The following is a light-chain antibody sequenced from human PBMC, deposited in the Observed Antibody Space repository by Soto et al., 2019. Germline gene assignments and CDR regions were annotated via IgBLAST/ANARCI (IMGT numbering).Light chain of an antibody. CDR2: KVS. Sequence: DVVMTQSPLSLPVTLGQPASISCRSSQSLAYSDGNTYLNWFQQRPGQSPRRLTYKVSNRDSGVTDRFTGSGSGTDFTLKISRVEADDVGVYYCMQGTHWPPYTFGQGTKLEIK. CDR3: MQGTHWPPYT. V-gene: IGKV2-30*01. CDR1: QSLAYSDGNTY. J-gene: IGKJ2*01.